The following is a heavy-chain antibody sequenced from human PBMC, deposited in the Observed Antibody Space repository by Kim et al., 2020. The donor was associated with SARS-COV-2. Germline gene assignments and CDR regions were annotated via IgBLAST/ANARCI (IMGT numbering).Heavy chain of an antibody. CDR2: INAGNGNT. CDR3: ARSIGREQIQLWMDYYYYGMDV. V-gene: IGHV1-3*01. Sequence: ASVKVSCKASGYTFTSYAMHWVRQAPGQRLEWMGWINAGNGNTKYSQKFQGRVTITRDTSASTAYMELSSLRSEDTAVYYCARSIGREQIQLWMDYYYYGMDVWGQGTTVTVSS. CDR1: GYTFTSYA. D-gene: IGHD5-18*01. J-gene: IGHJ6*02.